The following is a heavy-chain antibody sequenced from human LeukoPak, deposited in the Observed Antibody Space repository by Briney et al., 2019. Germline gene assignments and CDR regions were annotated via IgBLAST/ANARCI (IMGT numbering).Heavy chain of an antibody. D-gene: IGHD3-22*01. V-gene: IGHV4-4*02. CDR3: AGDYSDISGLDY. CDR1: GDSIGSSNW. J-gene: IGHJ4*02. CDR2: IYHSGST. Sequence: SETLSPTCAVSGDSIGSSNWWTWVRQSPGKGLEWIGEIYHSGSTSYNPSLKSRVTISVDKSKNQFSLKLTSVTAADTAVYYCAGDYSDISGLDYWGQGTQVIVSS.